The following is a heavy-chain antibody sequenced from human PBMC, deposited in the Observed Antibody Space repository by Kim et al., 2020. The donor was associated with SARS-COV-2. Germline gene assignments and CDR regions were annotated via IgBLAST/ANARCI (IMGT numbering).Heavy chain of an antibody. CDR2: FDPEDGET. CDR1: GYTLTELS. J-gene: IGHJ5*02. CDR3: ATSPWVWSGYSANWVDP. V-gene: IGHV1-24*01. D-gene: IGHD3-3*01. Sequence: ASVKVSCKVSGYTLTELSMHWVRQAPGKGLEWMGGFDPEDGETIYAQKFQGRVTMTEDTSTDTAYMELSSLRSEDTAVYYCATSPWVWSGYSANWVDPWGQGTLFTVSS.